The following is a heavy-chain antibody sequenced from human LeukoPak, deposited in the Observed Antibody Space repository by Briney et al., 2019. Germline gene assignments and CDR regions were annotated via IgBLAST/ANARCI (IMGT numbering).Heavy chain of an antibody. V-gene: IGHV3-23*01. CDR3: AKALGGLVSYFDY. J-gene: IGHJ4*02. CDR2: ISGSGGST. CDR1: GFTFSSYG. D-gene: IGHD6-19*01. Sequence: PGGSLRLSCAASGFTFSSYGMHWVRQAPGKGLEWVSAISGSGGSTYYADSVKGRFTISRDNSKNTLYLQMNSLRAEDTAVYYCAKALGGLVSYFDYWGQGTLVTVSS.